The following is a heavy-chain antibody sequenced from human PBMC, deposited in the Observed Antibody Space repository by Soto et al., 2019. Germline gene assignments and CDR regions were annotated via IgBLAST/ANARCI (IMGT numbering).Heavy chain of an antibody. CDR2: LYYSGNT. Sequence: QMQLQESGPGVVKPSETLSLTCTVSGASISTDYWTWIRQAPGKGLELVGYLYYSGNTNYNPSLKSLVTMSVDTSKNHFYLPLTSASAADTAVYFCARGGSEGGLDVWGQGTTVAVSS. V-gene: IGHV4-59*01. J-gene: IGHJ6*02. CDR1: GASISTDY. CDR3: ARGGSEGGLDV.